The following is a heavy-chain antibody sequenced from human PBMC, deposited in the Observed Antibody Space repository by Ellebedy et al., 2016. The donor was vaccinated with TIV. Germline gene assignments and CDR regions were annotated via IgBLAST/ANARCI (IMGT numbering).Heavy chain of an antibody. CDR1: GFTFDTYT. Sequence: GESLKISCAASGFTFDTYTMHWVRQAPGKGLEWVAAISYDGSKKYYAESVRGRFTISRDNSKNTLYLQMNGLRADDTAVYYCAKTGNPRCCYDMDVWGQGTTVTVSS. CDR2: ISYDGSKK. D-gene: IGHD1-14*01. J-gene: IGHJ6*02. CDR3: AKTGNPRCCYDMDV. V-gene: IGHV3-30-3*02.